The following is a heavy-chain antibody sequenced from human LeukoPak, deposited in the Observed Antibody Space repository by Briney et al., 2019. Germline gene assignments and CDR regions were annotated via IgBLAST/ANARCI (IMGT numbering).Heavy chain of an antibody. V-gene: IGHV1-2*02. CDR3: ARDTVVSSSWPTCPFDP. CDR2: INPNSGGT. CDR1: GYTFTGYY. Sequence: GASVKVSCKASGYTFTGYYMHWVRQAPGQGLEWMGWINPNSGGTNYAQKFTGRVTMTRDTSISTAYMELSRLRSDDTAVYYCARDTVVSSSWPTCPFDPWGQGTLVTVSS. J-gene: IGHJ5*02. D-gene: IGHD6-13*01.